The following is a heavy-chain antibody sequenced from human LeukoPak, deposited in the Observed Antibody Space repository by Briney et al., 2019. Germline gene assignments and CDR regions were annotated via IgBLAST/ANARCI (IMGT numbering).Heavy chain of an antibody. CDR3: ARWRPNGSGSLNWFDP. D-gene: IGHD3-10*01. Sequence: GGSLRLSCAASGFTFSSYWMSWVRQAPGKGLEWVANIKQDGSEKYYVGSVKGRFTISRDNAKNSLYLQMNSLRAEDTAVYYCARWRPNGSGSLNWFDPWGQGTLVTVSS. J-gene: IGHJ5*02. CDR2: IKQDGSEK. V-gene: IGHV3-7*01. CDR1: GFTFSSYW.